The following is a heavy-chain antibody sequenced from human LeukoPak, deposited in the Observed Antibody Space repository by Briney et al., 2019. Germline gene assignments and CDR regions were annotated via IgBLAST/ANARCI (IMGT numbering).Heavy chain of an antibody. D-gene: IGHD6-13*01. Sequence: GESLKISCKGSGYSFTSYWIGWVRQMPGKGLEWMGIIYPGDSDTRYNPSFQGQVTISADKSISTAYLQWSSLKASDTAMYYCARDAAGTSRYYYGMDVWGQGTTVTVSS. CDR2: IYPGDSDT. CDR1: GYSFTSYW. J-gene: IGHJ6*02. V-gene: IGHV5-51*01. CDR3: ARDAAGTSRYYYGMDV.